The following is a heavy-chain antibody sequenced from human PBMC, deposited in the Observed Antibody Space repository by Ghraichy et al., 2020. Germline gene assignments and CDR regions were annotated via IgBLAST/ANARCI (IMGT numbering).Heavy chain of an antibody. CDR1: GGSVSSDSYY. Sequence: SETLSLTCIVSGGSVSSDSYYWSWVRQPPGKGLEWIGYINYSGSTIYNPSLKSRATISVDTSKNQFSLKVNFVTAADTAVYYCARTLGTMDYWGQGILVTVSS. CDR2: INYSGST. CDR3: ARTLGTMDY. D-gene: IGHD1-1*01. V-gene: IGHV4-61*01. J-gene: IGHJ4*02.